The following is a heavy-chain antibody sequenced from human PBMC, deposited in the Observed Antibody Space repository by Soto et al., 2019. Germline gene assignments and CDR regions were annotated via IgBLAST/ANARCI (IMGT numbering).Heavy chain of an antibody. CDR2: IFYLGSS. CDR1: CDSIISSDFY. J-gene: IGHJ5*02. D-gene: IGHD3-3*02. V-gene: IGHV4-39*01. CDR3: ARHSLALRKNNWFDP. Sequence: SETLSLTCTVSCDSIISSDFYWGWVRQPPGKGLEWIGSIFYLGSSYYNPSLKSRVTMSVDTSKNQFSLRLRSVTAADTALYFCARHSLALRKNNWFDPWGQGIMVTVSS.